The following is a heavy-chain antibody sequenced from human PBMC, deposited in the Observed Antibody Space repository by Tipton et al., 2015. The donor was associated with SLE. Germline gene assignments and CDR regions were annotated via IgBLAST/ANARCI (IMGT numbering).Heavy chain of an antibody. CDR1: GGSLSNHY. CDR2: ISYSGVT. CDR3: SGDSLGVDH. Sequence: TLSLTCTVSGGSLSNHYWNWIRQPPGKGLEWVGSISYSGVTKYNPSLRSRATISLDTSKDQISLELTSVTAADTAVYYCSGDSLGVDHWGQGTLGTVSS. V-gene: IGHV4-59*08. D-gene: IGHD3-10*01. J-gene: IGHJ5*02.